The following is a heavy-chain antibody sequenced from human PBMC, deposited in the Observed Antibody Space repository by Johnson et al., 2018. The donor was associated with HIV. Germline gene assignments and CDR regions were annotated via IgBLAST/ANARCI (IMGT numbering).Heavy chain of an antibody. Sequence: QVQLVESGGGVVQPGGSLRISCAASGVTFSSYGMHWVRQAPGKGLEWVAFIRYDGSNKYYADSVKGRFTISRDNSKNTLYLQMNSLRAEDTAVYYCAKDYEWFGEFVDAFDIWGQGTMVTVSS. V-gene: IGHV3-30*02. CDR1: GVTFSSYG. CDR3: AKDYEWFGEFVDAFDI. J-gene: IGHJ3*02. CDR2: IRYDGSNK. D-gene: IGHD3-10*01.